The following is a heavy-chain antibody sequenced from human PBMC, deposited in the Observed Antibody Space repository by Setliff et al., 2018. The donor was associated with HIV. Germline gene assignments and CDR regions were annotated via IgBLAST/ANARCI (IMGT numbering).Heavy chain of an antibody. D-gene: IGHD6-13*01. CDR3: ARGEGSSWYGF. J-gene: IGHJ6*02. V-gene: IGHV4-59*08. Sequence: PSETLSLTCTVSGGSISSDYWSWIRQPPGKGLGWIGYIYYSGSTNSNPSLRRRVTISLDTSKNQFSLKLSSVTAADTAVYYCARGEGSSWYGFWGRGTTVTVSS. CDR2: IYYSGST. CDR1: GGSISSDY.